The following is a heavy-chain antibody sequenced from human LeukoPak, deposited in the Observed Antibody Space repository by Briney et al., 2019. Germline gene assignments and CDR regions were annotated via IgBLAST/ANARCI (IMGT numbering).Heavy chain of an antibody. J-gene: IGHJ5*02. V-gene: IGHV1-2*02. CDR1: GYTFTGYY. CDR2: INPNSGGT. Sequence: ASVKVSRKASGYTFTGYYMHWVRQAPGQGLEWMGWINPNSGGTNYAQKFQGRVTMTRDTSISTAYMELSRLRSDDTAVYYCARVPPYIVVVPAAMSGFDPWGQGTLVTVSS. D-gene: IGHD2-2*01. CDR3: ARVPPYIVVVPAAMSGFDP.